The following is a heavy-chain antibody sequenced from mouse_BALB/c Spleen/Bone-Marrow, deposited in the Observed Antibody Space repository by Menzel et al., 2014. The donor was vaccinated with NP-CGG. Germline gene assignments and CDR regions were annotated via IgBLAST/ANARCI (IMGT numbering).Heavy chain of an antibody. CDR3: ARSGNWCWFAY. CDR2: IYPGSGNT. J-gene: IGHJ3*01. D-gene: IGHD4-1*01. V-gene: IGHV1-84*02. CDR1: GYTFTDYY. Sequence: QVQLKESGPELVKPGASVKISCKASGYTFTDYYINWVKQKPGQGLEWIGWIYPGSGNTKYNEKFKGKATLTVDTSSSTAYMQPSSLTSEDTAVYFCARSGNWCWFAYWGQGTLVTVSA.